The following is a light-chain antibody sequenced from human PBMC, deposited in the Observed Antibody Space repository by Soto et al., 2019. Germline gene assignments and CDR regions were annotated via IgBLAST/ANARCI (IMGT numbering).Light chain of an antibody. V-gene: IGKV1-5*03. J-gene: IGKJ1*01. CDR2: QAS. CDR1: QSISSW. Sequence: SPITQSPSTLSAFVGDRVTITCRASQSISSWLAWYQQKPGKAPKLLVYQASTLKSGVPSRFSGSGSGTEFTLTISSLQPDDFATYYCQHYNSYSEAFGQGTKVDI. CDR3: QHYNSYSEA.